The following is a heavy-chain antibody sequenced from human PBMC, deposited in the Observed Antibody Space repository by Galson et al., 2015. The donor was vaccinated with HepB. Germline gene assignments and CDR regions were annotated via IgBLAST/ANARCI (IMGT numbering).Heavy chain of an antibody. V-gene: IGHV3-53*01. CDR1: GFTVSSNY. J-gene: IGHJ4*02. D-gene: IGHD1-26*01. CDR3: ARDSGIVGATHY. Sequence: SLRLSYAASGFTVSSNYMSWVRQAPGKGLEWVSVIYSGGSTYYADSVKGRFTISRDNSKNTLYLQMNSLRAEDTAVYYCARDSGIVGATHYWGQGTLVTVSS. CDR2: IYSGGST.